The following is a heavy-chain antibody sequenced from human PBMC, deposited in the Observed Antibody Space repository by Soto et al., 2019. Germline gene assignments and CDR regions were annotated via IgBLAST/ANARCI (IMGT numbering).Heavy chain of an antibody. CDR3: ARGPNWFDP. V-gene: IGHV4-30-2*01. CDR1: GGSISSGGYS. Sequence: QLQLQESGSGLVKPSQTLSLTCAVSGGSISSGGYSWSWIRQPPGKDLEWIGYIHHSVSTYYNPSLKSRGTISVDRSKNQFSLKLSSVTAADTAGYYCARGPNWFDPCGQGTLVTGSS. CDR2: IHHSVST. J-gene: IGHJ5*02.